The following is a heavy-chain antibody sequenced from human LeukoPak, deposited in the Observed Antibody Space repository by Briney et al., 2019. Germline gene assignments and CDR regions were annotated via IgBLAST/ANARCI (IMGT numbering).Heavy chain of an antibody. CDR1: GFTFSSYA. CDR3: ARESGGNTPYYFDF. D-gene: IGHD2-2*02. J-gene: IGHJ4*02. Sequence: GGSLRLSCAASGFTFSSYALHWVRQAPGKGLEWVAVISYDDGSNKYYADSVKGRFTISRDNSKNTLYLQMNSLRTEDTAVYYCARESGGNTPYYFDFWGQGTLVTVYS. V-gene: IGHV3-30*04. CDR2: ISYDDGSNK.